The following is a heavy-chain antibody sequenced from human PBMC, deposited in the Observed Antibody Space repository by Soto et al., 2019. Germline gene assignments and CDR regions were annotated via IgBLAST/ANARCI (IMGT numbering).Heavy chain of an antibody. J-gene: IGHJ5*02. V-gene: IGHV4-39*01. CDR1: GGSISGSDYY. CDR2: IYYRATT. Sequence: QLQLQESGPGLVKPSETLSLTCTVSGGSISGSDYYWVWIRQPPGQGLEWIASIYYRATTYYNSSLKSRITISVDASKNQFSLNLTSVTAADTAVYYCARSFYMGGWFDPWGQGTLVTVSS. CDR3: ARSFYMGGWFDP. D-gene: IGHD3-16*02.